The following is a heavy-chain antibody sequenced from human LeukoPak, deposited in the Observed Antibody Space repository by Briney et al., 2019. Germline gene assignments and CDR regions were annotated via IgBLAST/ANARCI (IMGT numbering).Heavy chain of an antibody. Sequence: SQTLSLTCAVSGGSISSGGYSWSWIRQPPGKGPEWIGYIYHSGSTYYNPSLKSRVTISVDRSKNQFSLKLSSVTAADTAVYYCASGGDGYNLDAFDIWGQGTMVTVSS. D-gene: IGHD5-12*01. V-gene: IGHV4-30-2*01. J-gene: IGHJ3*02. CDR2: IYHSGST. CDR3: ASGGDGYNLDAFDI. CDR1: GGSISSGGYS.